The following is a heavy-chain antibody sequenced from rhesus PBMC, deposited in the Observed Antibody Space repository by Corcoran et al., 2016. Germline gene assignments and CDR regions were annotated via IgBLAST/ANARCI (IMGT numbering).Heavy chain of an antibody. Sequence: QLQLQESGPGLVKPSETLSLTCAVSGGSISSNYMSCIRQPPANGLECIGRISGSGGSTDYNPSLKGRVTISTDTSKKQCSLKLSSVTGADTAVYYCASPRGQLVSLPFDYGGQGVLVTVSS. CDR2: ISGSGGST. CDR3: ASPRGQLVSLPFDY. D-gene: IGHD6-13*01. J-gene: IGHJ4*01. V-gene: IGHV4-173*01. CDR1: GGSISSNY.